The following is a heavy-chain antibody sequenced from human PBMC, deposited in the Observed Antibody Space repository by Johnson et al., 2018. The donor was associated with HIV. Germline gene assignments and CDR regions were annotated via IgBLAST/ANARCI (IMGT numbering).Heavy chain of an antibody. CDR3: ARDRVITFGGVIGRGAFDI. Sequence: QVQLVESGGGVVQPGRSLRLSCAASGFTFSSYAMHWVRQAPGKGLDWVAVISYDGSNKYYADSVKGRFTIPRDNSKNTLYLQMNSLRAEDTAGYYCARDRVITFGGVIGRGAFDIWGQGTMVTVSS. CDR1: GFTFSSYA. J-gene: IGHJ3*02. V-gene: IGHV3-30-3*01. D-gene: IGHD3-16*02. CDR2: ISYDGSNK.